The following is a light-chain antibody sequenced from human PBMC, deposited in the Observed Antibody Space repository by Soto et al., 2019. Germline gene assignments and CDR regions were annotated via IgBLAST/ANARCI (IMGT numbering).Light chain of an antibody. CDR1: QSVSSSY. CDR3: QHYNNWPLT. Sequence: EIVLTQSPATLCLSPGERATLSCRASQSVSSSYLAWYQQKPGQTPRLLIYGTSTRATGIPARFSGSGSGTEFTLTISSLQSEDFAVYYCQHYNNWPLTFGGGTKVDIK. J-gene: IGKJ4*01. V-gene: IGKV3-15*01. CDR2: GTS.